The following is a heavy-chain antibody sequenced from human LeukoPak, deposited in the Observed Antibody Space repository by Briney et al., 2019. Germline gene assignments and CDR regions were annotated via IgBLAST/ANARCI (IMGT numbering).Heavy chain of an antibody. Sequence: GGSLRLSCAASGVTFSNFAMSWVRQAPGKGLEWVSAISAGGGSTYYADSVKDRFTISRDNSKNTLYLQMNSLRVEDTAVYYCAKDGEYTTSPRDYWGQGTLVTVSS. J-gene: IGHJ4*02. D-gene: IGHD3-10*01. V-gene: IGHV3-23*01. CDR1: GVTFSNFA. CDR2: ISAGGGST. CDR3: AKDGEYTTSPRDY.